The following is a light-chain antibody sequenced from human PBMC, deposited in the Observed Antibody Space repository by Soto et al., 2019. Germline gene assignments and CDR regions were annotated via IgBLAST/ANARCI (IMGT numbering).Light chain of an antibody. Sequence: DIQMTQSLSSLSASVGDRVTITCRASQCISYYLALYQQKPGKVPKLLIYAASTLHSGFPSRYSGSGSGTDFTLTISRLQPEDVATYYCQLYNRAPALPFGGGTKVEIK. V-gene: IGKV1-27*01. J-gene: IGKJ4*01. CDR1: QCISYY. CDR2: AAS. CDR3: QLYNRAPALP.